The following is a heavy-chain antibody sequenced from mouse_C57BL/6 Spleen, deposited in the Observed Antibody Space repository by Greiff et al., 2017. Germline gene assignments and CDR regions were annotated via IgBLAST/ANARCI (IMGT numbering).Heavy chain of an antibody. CDR1: GFTFSDYG. CDR3: ARPDGNSYFDD. V-gene: IGHV5-17*01. CDR2: ISSGSSTI. J-gene: IGHJ2*01. D-gene: IGHD2-1*01. Sequence: EVMLVESGGGLVKPGGSLKLSCAASGFTFSDYGMHWVRQAPEKGLEWVAYISSGSSTIYYADTVQGRFTISRDNAKNTLFLQMTSLRSEDTAMYYCARPDGNSYFDDWGQGTTLTVSS.